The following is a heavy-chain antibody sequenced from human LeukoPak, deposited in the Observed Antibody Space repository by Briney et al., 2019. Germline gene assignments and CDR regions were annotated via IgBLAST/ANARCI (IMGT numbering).Heavy chain of an antibody. CDR2: ISWNSGSI. CDR3: AKDIAVAGTGLDAFDI. D-gene: IGHD6-19*01. J-gene: IGHJ3*02. CDR1: GFTVSSDS. Sequence: GGSLRLSCTVSGFTVSSDSMSWVRQAPGKGLEWVSGISWNSGSIGYADSVKGRFTISRDNAKNSLYLQMNSLRAEDMALYYCAKDIAVAGTGLDAFDIWGQGTMVTVSS. V-gene: IGHV3-9*03.